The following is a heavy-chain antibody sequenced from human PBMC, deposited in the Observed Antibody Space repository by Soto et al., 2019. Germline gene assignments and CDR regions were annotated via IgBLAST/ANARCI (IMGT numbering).Heavy chain of an antibody. CDR1: VDTVSTNTAA. D-gene: IGHD5-12*01. CDR3: ARDWGYDPDPTYYYGMDV. J-gene: IGHJ6*02. CDR2: IYYKSRWYN. Sequence: SQTLSLTCAISVDTVSTNTAAWNCIRQSPSRGLEWLGRIYYKSRWYNDYSESLKSRIAIIPDTSRNQFSLQLNSVIPEDTAVYYCARDWGYDPDPTYYYGMDVWGQGTKVTVSS. V-gene: IGHV6-1*01.